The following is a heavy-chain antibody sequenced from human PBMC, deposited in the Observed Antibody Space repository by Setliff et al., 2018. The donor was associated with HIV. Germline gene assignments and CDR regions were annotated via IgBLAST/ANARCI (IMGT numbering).Heavy chain of an antibody. CDR2: ISGSGGST. V-gene: IGHV3-23*01. CDR3: VKVSRGTVVRGVILVGYFDY. CDR1: GFNFSSHT. J-gene: IGHJ4*02. Sequence: GGSLRLSCAASGFNFSSHTMNWIRQAPGKGLEWVSAISGSGGSTYYADSVKGRFTISRDNSKNTLYLQMNSLRAEDTAVYYCVKVSRGTVVRGVILVGYFDYWGQGTLVTVSS. D-gene: IGHD3-10*02.